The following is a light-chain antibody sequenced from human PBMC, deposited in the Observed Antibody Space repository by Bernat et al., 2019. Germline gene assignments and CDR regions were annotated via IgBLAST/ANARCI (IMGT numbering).Light chain of an antibody. J-gene: IGKJ2*01. CDR2: GTS. CDR3: QQYGNSPPAYT. CDR1: QSVSSSY. Sequence: EIVLTQSPGTLSLSPGETATLSCRASQSVSSSYLAWYQQKPGLAPRLLIYGTSSRATGIPDRFSGSVSGTDFTLTISRLEPEDFAVYYCQQYGNSPPAYTFGQGTKLEIQ. V-gene: IGKV3-20*01.